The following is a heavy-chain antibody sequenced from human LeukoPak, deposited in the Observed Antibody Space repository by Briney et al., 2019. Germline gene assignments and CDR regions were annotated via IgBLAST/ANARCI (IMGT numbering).Heavy chain of an antibody. CDR2: INTNTGNP. CDR1: GYTFTNYA. V-gene: IGHV7-4-1*02. Sequence: ASVKVSCKASGYTFTNYAMNWVRQAPGQGLEWMGWINTNTGNPTYAQGFTGRFVFSLDTSVSTAYLQISSLKAEDTAVYYCAREGGRPYSSSWLHNYYYGMDVWGQGTTVTVSS. CDR3: AREGGRPYSSSWLHNYYYGMDV. J-gene: IGHJ6*02. D-gene: IGHD6-13*01.